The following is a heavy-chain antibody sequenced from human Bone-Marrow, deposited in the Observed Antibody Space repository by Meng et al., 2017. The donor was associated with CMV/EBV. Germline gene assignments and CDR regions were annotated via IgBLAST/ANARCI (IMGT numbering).Heavy chain of an antibody. J-gene: IGHJ4*02. Sequence: SGFSLSGNYMAWVRQAPGKGLEWVTTIYSGGTTFYADSVKGRFTTTRDDPENKLYLQMNDLRVDDTAVYYCASHYCSRGSCYCDSWGQGTLVTVSS. D-gene: IGHD2-15*01. CDR1: GFSLSGNY. CDR3: ASHYCSRGSCYCDS. CDR2: IYSGGTT. V-gene: IGHV3-66*04.